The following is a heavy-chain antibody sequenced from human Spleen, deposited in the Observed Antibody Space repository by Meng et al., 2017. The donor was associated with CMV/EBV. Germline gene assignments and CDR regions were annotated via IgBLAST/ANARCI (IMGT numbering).Heavy chain of an antibody. CDR3: ARVNLPRSYLYYGMDV. Sequence: GESLKISCAASGFTFSSFEMNWVRQAPGKGLEWVSSISSSSSTIYYAGSVKGRFTISRDNAKKSLYLQMNSLRAEDTAVYYCARVNLPRSYLYYGMDVWGQGTTVTVSS. D-gene: IGHD3-16*02. V-gene: IGHV3-48*03. J-gene: IGHJ6*02. CDR2: ISSSSSTI. CDR1: GFTFSSFE.